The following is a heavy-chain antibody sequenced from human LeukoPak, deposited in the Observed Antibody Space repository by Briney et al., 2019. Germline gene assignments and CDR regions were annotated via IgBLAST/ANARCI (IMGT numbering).Heavy chain of an antibody. CDR1: GFTFSSYG. Sequence: PGGSLRLSCAASGFTFSSYGMHWVRQAPGKGLEGVTAISYDGSNKYYADSVERRFTISRDNSKNTLYLQMNSLRAEDTAVYYCAKVGGPYSSGWYRGYWGQGTLVTVSS. V-gene: IGHV3-30*18. J-gene: IGHJ4*02. CDR2: ISYDGSNK. D-gene: IGHD6-19*01. CDR3: AKVGGPYSSGWYRGY.